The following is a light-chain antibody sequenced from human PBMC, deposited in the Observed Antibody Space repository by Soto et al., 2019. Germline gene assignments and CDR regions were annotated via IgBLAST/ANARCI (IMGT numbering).Light chain of an antibody. CDR1: HSVSSS. Sequence: EIVMTKAPATLSVSPGARATLSCRARHSVSSSWAWYQHQPGQAPGPLVFGSAAWATGIPARFSFSGSGTEFTLTITILRSEDVAVDYCQQYNNWPSWTFGQGTKVDI. V-gene: IGKV3D-15*01. CDR3: QQYNNWPSWT. CDR2: GSA. J-gene: IGKJ1*01.